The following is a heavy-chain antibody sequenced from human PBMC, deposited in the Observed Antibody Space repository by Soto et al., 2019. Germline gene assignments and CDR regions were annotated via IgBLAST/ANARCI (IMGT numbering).Heavy chain of an antibody. CDR2: IGTAGDT. V-gene: IGHV3-13*01. Sequence: EVQLVESGGGLVQPGGSLRLSCAASGFTFSSYDMHWVRQATGKGLEWVSAIGTAGDTYYPGSVKGRFTISRENAKNSLYIQMNSLRAEDTAVYYCARDRQYSDAFDIWGQGTMVTVSS. CDR1: GFTFSSYD. D-gene: IGHD1-1*01. J-gene: IGHJ3*02. CDR3: ARDRQYSDAFDI.